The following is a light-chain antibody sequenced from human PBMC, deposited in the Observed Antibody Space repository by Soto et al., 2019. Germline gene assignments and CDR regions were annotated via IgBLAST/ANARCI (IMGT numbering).Light chain of an antibody. J-gene: IGLJ3*02. CDR1: SSDVGYYNY. V-gene: IGLV2-11*01. CDR3: CSYAGSYTWV. CDR2: DVI. Sequence: QSVLIQPRSVSGSPGQSVTISCTGTSSDVGYYNYVSWYQQHPGKAPKLIIYDVIERPSGVPDHFSGSKSGNTASLTISGLQPEDEADFYCCSYAGSYTWVFGGGTKLTVL.